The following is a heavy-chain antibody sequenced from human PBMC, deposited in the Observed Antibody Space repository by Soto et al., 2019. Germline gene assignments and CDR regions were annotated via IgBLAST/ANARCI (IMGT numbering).Heavy chain of an antibody. CDR1: GFTFSSYS. CDR3: ARDDGCSGGSCPALPYYGMDV. Sequence: PGGSLRLSCAASGFTFSSYSMNWVRQAPGKGLEWVSSISSSSSYIYYADSVKGRFTISRDNAKNSLYLQMNSLRAEDTAVYYCARDDGCSGGSCPALPYYGMDVWGQGTTVTVSS. J-gene: IGHJ6*02. V-gene: IGHV3-21*01. CDR2: ISSSSSYI. D-gene: IGHD2-15*01.